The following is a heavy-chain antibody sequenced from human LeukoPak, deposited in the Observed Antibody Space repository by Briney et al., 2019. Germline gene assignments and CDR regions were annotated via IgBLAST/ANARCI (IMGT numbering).Heavy chain of an antibody. CDR2: IRYDGSNK. J-gene: IGHJ4*02. Sequence: TGGSLRLSCAASGFTFSSYGMHWVRQAPGKGLEWVAFIRYDGSNKYYADSVKGRFTISRDNSKNTLYLQMNSLRAEDTAVYYCAKDPQYSYGYGYYFDYWGQGTLVTVSS. V-gene: IGHV3-30*02. CDR3: AKDPQYSYGYGYYFDY. D-gene: IGHD5-18*01. CDR1: GFTFSSYG.